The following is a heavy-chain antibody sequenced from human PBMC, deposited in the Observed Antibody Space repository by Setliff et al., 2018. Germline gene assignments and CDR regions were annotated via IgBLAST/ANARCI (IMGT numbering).Heavy chain of an antibody. CDR2: SRDKASSYTT. CDR1: GFTFSSYS. CDR3: TRFDCTSGVCYSDY. V-gene: IGHV3-72*01. Sequence: PGGSLRLSCIASGFTFSSYSMNWVRQAPGRGLEWVARSRDKASSYTTEYAASVKGRFTISRDDSKSIAYLQMNSLKPEDTAVYYCTRFDCTSGVCYSDYWGQGSLVTVSS. J-gene: IGHJ4*02. D-gene: IGHD2-8*01.